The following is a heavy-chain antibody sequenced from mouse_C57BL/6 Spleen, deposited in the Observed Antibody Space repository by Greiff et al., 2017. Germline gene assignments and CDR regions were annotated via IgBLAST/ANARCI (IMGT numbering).Heavy chain of an antibody. V-gene: IGHV1-42*01. CDR1: GYSFTGYY. Sequence: VQLQQSGPELVKPGASVKISCKASGYSFTGYYMNWVKQSPEKSLEWIGEINPSTGGTTYNQKFKAKATLTVDKSSSTAYMQLKSLTSEDSAVYYCARRWLRSAMDYWGQGTSVTVSS. CDR3: ARRWLRSAMDY. D-gene: IGHD1-1*02. J-gene: IGHJ4*01. CDR2: INPSTGGT.